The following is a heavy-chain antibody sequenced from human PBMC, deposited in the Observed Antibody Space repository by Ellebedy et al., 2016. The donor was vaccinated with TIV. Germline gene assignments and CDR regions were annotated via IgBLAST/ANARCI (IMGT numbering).Heavy chain of an antibody. Sequence: MPSETLSLTCTVSGGSISGYYWSWIRQPPGKGLEWIGYIYDSGRTSYNPSLRSRVTISVDTTRNQFSLNLRSVTAADTAVYYCASAGWFGDLLPDHWGQGSLVTVSS. V-gene: IGHV4-59*01. D-gene: IGHD3-10*01. CDR1: GGSISGYY. J-gene: IGHJ4*02. CDR3: ASAGWFGDLLPDH. CDR2: IYDSGRT.